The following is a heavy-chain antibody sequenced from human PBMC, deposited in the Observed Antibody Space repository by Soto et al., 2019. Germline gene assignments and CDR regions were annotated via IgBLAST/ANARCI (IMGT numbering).Heavy chain of an antibody. Sequence: SETLSLTCNISGGSISSSGYYWGWIRQPPGKGLEWIATVYYSGTTYYNPSLKTRATIFVDTSKNQFSLELSSVTAADTAVYYGARFFSSGGSDFDTWGQETVLPISA. V-gene: IGHV4-39*01. J-gene: IGHJ4*02. CDR1: GGSISSSGYY. D-gene: IGHD5-12*01. CDR2: VYYSGTT. CDR3: ARFFSSGGSDFDT.